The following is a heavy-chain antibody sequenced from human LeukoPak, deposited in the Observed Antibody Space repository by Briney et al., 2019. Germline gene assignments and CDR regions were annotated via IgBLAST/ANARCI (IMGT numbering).Heavy chain of an antibody. CDR1: GYTFTSYG. V-gene: IGHV1-18*01. J-gene: IGHJ4*02. CDR3: ARELASAGFFDY. Sequence: ASVKVSCRASGYTFTSYGISWVRQAPGQGLEWMGWISAYNGNTNYAQKLQGRVTMTTDTSTSTAYMELRSLRSEDTAVYYCARELASAGFFDYWGQGTLVTVSS. D-gene: IGHD6-13*01. CDR2: ISAYNGNT.